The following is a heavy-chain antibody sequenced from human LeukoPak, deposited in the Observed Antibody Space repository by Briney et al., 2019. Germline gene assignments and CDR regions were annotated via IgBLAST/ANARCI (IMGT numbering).Heavy chain of an antibody. V-gene: IGHV4-30-2*01. Sequence: SETLSLTCTVSGGSISSGGYYWSWIRQPPGKGLEWIGYIYHSGSTYYNPSLKSRVTISVDTSKNQFSLKLSSVTAADTAVYYCARDARTTMIIYWGQGTLVTVSS. CDR2: IYHSGST. CDR1: GGSISSGGYY. CDR3: ARDARTTMIIY. J-gene: IGHJ4*02. D-gene: IGHD3-22*01.